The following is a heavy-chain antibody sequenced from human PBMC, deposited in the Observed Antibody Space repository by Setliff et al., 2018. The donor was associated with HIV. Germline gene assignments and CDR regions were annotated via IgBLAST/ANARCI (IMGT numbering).Heavy chain of an antibody. CDR2: IYTNGCT. CDR1: GGSIRSGSYY. J-gene: IGHJ3*01. V-gene: IGHV4-61*09. Sequence: PSETLSLTCTVSGGSIRSGSYYWTWIRQPAGKGPEWIGHIYTNGCTNYNPSLKSRVTISVDTSRDQFSLQLTSVTAADTAVYYCARAPPGIQNDAFDVWGQGTMVTVSS. CDR3: ARAPPGIQNDAFDV.